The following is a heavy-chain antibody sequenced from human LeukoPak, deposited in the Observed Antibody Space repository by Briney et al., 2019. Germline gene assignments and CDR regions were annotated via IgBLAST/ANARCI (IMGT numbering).Heavy chain of an antibody. V-gene: IGHV1-18*01. CDR2: ISAYNGNT. CDR1: GYTFTSYG. J-gene: IGHJ4*02. CDR3: ARDEGFIVGAKEIKDY. D-gene: IGHD1-26*01. Sequence: ASVKVSCKASGYTFTSYGISWVRQAPGQGLEWMGWISAYNGNTNYAQKLQGRVTMTTDTSTSTAYMELRSLRSDDTAVYYCARDEGFIVGAKEIKDYWGQGTLVTVSS.